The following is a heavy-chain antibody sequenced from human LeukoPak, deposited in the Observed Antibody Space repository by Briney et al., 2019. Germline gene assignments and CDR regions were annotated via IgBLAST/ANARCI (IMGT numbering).Heavy chain of an antibody. CDR2: IIPILGIA. V-gene: IGHV1-69*02. J-gene: IGHJ4*02. Sequence: SVKVSCKASGGTFSSYTISWVRQAPGQGLEWMGRIIPILGIANYAQKFQGRVTITADKSTSTAYMELSSLRSEDTAVYYCARRRWGYYCSGGSCYQYYFDYWGQGTLVTVSS. D-gene: IGHD2-15*01. CDR1: GGTFSSYT. CDR3: ARRRWGYYCSGGSCYQYYFDY.